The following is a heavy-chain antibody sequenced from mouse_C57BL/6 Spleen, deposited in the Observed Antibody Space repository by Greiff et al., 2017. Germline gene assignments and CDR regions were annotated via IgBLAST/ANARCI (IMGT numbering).Heavy chain of an antibody. J-gene: IGHJ3*01. CDR1: GYTFTSYW. CDR2: IDPSVSYT. D-gene: IGHD1-1*01. Sequence: QVQLQQPGAALVMPGASVKLSCKASGYTFTSYWLHWVQQRPGQGLEWIGEIDPSVSYTNYNQKFKGKSTLTVDKSSSTAYMQLSSLTSEDSAVYYCARYGSSPWFAYWGQGTLVTVAA. V-gene: IGHV1-69*01. CDR3: ARYGSSPWFAY.